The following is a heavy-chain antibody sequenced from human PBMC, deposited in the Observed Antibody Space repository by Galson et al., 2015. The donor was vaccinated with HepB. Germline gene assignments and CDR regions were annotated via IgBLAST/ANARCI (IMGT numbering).Heavy chain of an antibody. D-gene: IGHD2-21*01. V-gene: IGHV3-30-3*01. Sequence: SLRLSCAASGFTFSSYAMHWVRQAPGKGLEWVAVISYDGSNKYYADSVKGRFTISRDNSKNTLYLQMNSLRAEDTAVYYCATPSVEAYYYYYYGMDVWGQGTTVTVSS. CDR1: GFTFSSYA. CDR3: ATPSVEAYYYYYYGMDV. J-gene: IGHJ6*02. CDR2: ISYDGSNK.